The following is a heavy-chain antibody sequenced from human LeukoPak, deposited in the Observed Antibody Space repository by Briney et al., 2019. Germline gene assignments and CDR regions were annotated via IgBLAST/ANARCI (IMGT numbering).Heavy chain of an antibody. V-gene: IGHV4-61*01. Sequence: SETLSLTCSVSGDSVSSGRFYWSWVRQPPGKGLEWIAYIDDSGSTNYNPSLKSRVTISVDTSKTQFFLKVRSVTAADTAVYYCASGGSYYVLHYWCQGTLVTVSS. D-gene: IGHD1-26*01. CDR2: IDDSGST. CDR1: GDSVSSGRFY. J-gene: IGHJ4*02. CDR3: ASGGSYYVLHY.